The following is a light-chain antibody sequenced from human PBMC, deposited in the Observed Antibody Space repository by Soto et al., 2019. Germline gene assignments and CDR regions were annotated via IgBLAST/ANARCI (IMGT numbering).Light chain of an antibody. CDR1: QDIIDR. Sequence: DIQMTQSPSSLSASVGDRITITCRARQDIIDRLVWFQQKPGKAPKSLIYAASNLQSGVPSKFSGSVSGTDFTLTISSLQPEDFATYYCQQYKDYPLTFGGGTRVEIK. CDR2: AAS. V-gene: IGKV1-16*02. J-gene: IGKJ4*01. CDR3: QQYKDYPLT.